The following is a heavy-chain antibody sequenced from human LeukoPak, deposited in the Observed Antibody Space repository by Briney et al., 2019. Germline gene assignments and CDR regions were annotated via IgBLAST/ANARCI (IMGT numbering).Heavy chain of an antibody. CDR1: GGSFSGYY. J-gene: IGHJ4*02. CDR3: ARARTTMVRGVRYFDY. V-gene: IGHV4-34*01. Sequence: PSETLSLTCAVYGGSFSGYYWSWIRQPPGKGLEWIGEINHSGSTNYNPSLKSRVTISVDTSKNQFSLKLSSVTAADTAVYYCARARTTMVRGVRYFDYWGQGTLVTVSS. CDR2: INHSGST. D-gene: IGHD3-10*01.